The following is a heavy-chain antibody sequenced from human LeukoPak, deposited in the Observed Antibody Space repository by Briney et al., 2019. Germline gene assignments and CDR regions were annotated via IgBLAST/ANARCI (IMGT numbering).Heavy chain of an antibody. CDR1: GYTFTSYD. Sequence: ASVKVSCKASGYTFTSYDINWVRQATGQGLEWMGWMNPNSGNTGYAQKFQGRVTMTRNTSISTAYMELSSLRSEDTAVYYCARVKRGYNNYALGYWGQGTLVTVSS. CDR3: ARVKRGYNNYALGY. J-gene: IGHJ4*02. V-gene: IGHV1-8*01. D-gene: IGHD4-11*01. CDR2: MNPNSGNT.